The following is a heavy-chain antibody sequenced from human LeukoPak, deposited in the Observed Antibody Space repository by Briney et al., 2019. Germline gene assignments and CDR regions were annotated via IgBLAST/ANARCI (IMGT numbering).Heavy chain of an antibody. V-gene: IGHV3-23*01. CDR1: GFTFSSYV. CDR3: ARDPWGDYYYMDV. Sequence: PGGSLRLSCAASGFTFSSYVMSWVRQAPGKGLEWVSVISDSGGSTYYAGSVKGRFTISRDTSKNTLYLQMNSLRAEDTAVNYCARDPWGDYYYMDVWGKGTTVTVSS. J-gene: IGHJ6*03. D-gene: IGHD3-16*01. CDR2: ISDSGGST.